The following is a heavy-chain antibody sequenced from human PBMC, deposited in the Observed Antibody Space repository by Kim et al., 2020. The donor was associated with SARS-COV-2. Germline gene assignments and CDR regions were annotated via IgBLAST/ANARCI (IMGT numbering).Heavy chain of an antibody. CDR1: GYTFTSYA. V-gene: IGHV7-4-1*02. CDR2: INTNTGNP. J-gene: IGHJ6*02. Sequence: ASVKVSCKASGYTFTSYAMNWVRQAPGQGLEWMGWINTNTGNPTYVQGFTGRFVFSLDTSVSTAYLQISSLKAEDTAVYYCARTSVRGVVPLYYYYGMDVWGQGTTVTVSS. CDR3: ARTSVRGVVPLYYYYGMDV. D-gene: IGHD3-10*01.